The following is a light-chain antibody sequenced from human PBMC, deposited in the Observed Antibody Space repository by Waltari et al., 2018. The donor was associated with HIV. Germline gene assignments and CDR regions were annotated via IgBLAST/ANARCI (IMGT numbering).Light chain of an antibody. Sequence: DIKLSQSPSSLPATVGDIVSVTCRTSQGIDNHLAWYQQKPGRPVKLLIFDAYHLQSGDSPRFSGSGSGTEFTLSISSLQPDDVGSYYGQMYDSPPWTFGQGTKVEIK. CDR1: QGIDNH. CDR3: QMYDSPPWT. J-gene: IGKJ1*01. V-gene: IGKV1-27*01. CDR2: DAY.